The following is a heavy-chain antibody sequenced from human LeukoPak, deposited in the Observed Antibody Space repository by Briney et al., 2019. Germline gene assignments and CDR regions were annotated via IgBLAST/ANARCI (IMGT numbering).Heavy chain of an antibody. D-gene: IGHD1-26*01. V-gene: IGHV3-23*01. CDR1: GFTFSGYA. CDR3: AKGQIVGATNFDY. CDR2: ISGSGAST. Sequence: GSLRLSCAASGFTFSGYAMSWVRKAPGKGLEWVSAISGSGASTYYADSVKGRFTISRDNSKNTLYLQMNSLRAEDTAVYYCAKGQIVGATNFDYWGQGTLVTVSS. J-gene: IGHJ4*02.